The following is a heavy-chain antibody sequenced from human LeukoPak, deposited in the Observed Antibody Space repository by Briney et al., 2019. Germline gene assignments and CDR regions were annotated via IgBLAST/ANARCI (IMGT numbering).Heavy chain of an antibody. CDR2: ISSSSSTI. D-gene: IGHD6-13*01. V-gene: IGHV3-48*02. CDR3: ARDWYSSSWYYYYGMDV. J-gene: IGHJ6*02. Sequence: GGSLRLSCAASGFTFSSYSMNWVRQAPGKGLEWVSYISSSSSTIYYADSVKGRFTISRDNAKNSLYLHMNSLRDEDTAVHYCARDWYSSSWYYYYGMDVWGQGTTVTVSS. CDR1: GFTFSSYS.